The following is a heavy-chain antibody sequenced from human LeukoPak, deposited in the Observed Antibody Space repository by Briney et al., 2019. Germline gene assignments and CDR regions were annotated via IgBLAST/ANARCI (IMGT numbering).Heavy chain of an antibody. D-gene: IGHD3/OR15-3a*01. V-gene: IGHV4-59*01. Sequence: SSETLSLTCTVSGGSISSYYWSWIRQPPGKGLEWIGYIYYSGSTNYNPSLKSRVTISVDTSKNQFSLKLSSVTAADTAVYYCAGDVDSGAYNWFDPWGQGTLVTVSS. CDR3: AGDVDSGAYNWFDP. CDR1: GGSISSYY. J-gene: IGHJ5*02. CDR2: IYYSGST.